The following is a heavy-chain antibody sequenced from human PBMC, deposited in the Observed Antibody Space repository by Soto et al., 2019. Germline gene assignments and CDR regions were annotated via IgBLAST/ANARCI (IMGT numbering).Heavy chain of an antibody. J-gene: IGHJ6*02. CDR2: IYYSGST. V-gene: IGHV4-31*03. Sequence: SETLSLTCTVSGCSISSGGYYWSWILQHPGKGLEWIGYIYYSGSTYYNPSLKSRVTISVDTSKNQFSLKLSSVTAADTAVYYWARVDRNGGGDDVHYGMAVGGQGTTVTASS. D-gene: IGHD2-8*01. CDR1: GCSISSGGYY. CDR3: ARVDRNGGGDDVHYGMAV.